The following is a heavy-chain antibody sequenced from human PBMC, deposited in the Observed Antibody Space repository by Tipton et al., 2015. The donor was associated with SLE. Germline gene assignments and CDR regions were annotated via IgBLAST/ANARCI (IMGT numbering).Heavy chain of an antibody. D-gene: IGHD3-22*01. V-gene: IGHV3-9*01. CDR2: ISWNSGSI. Sequence: SLRLSCAASGFTFDDYATHWVRQAPGKGLEWVSGISWNSGSIGYADSVKGRFTISRDNAKNSLYLQMNSLRAEDTALYYCARWDSSGYYGNYYYYGMDVWGQGTTVTVSS. CDR3: ARWDSSGYYGNYYYYGMDV. CDR1: GFTFDDYA. J-gene: IGHJ6*02.